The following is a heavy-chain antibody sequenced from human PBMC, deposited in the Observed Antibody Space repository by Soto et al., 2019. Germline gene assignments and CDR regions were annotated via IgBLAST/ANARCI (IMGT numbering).Heavy chain of an antibody. J-gene: IGHJ5*02. CDR2: IYYSGST. Sequence: SETLSLTCTVSGGSISSGGYYWSWIRQHPGKGLEWIGYIYYSGSTYYNPSLKSRVTISVDTSKNQFSLKLSSVTAADTAVYYCARDGTNDNGDYWDWFDPWGQGTLDTVSS. D-gene: IGHD4-17*01. CDR1: GGSISSGGYY. CDR3: ARDGTNDNGDYWDWFDP. V-gene: IGHV4-31*03.